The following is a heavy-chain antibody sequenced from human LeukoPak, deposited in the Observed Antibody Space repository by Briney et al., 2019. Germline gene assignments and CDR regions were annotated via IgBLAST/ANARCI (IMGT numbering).Heavy chain of an antibody. CDR1: GFTFEDYG. Sequence: GGSLRLSCAASGFTFEDYGMTWVRQAPGKGLEWVSGINWNGGAAGYADSVKGRFTISRDNAKNSLYLQMNSLRAEDTALYYWARGSSFSNYWGQGTPSPSPQ. CDR2: INWNGGAA. J-gene: IGHJ4*02. V-gene: IGHV3-20*04. CDR3: ARGSSFSNY. D-gene: IGHD1-26*01.